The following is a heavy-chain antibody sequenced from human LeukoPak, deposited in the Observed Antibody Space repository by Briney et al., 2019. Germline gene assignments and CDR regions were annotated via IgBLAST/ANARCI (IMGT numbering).Heavy chain of an antibody. Sequence: ETLSLTCTVSGGSISSDYWSWIRQPPGKGLEWVSNIKQDGSEKKYVDSVMGRFTISRDNAKNSLYLQMNSLRAEDTAVYYCARYYSTWGFDYWGQGTLVTVSS. V-gene: IGHV3-7*01. D-gene: IGHD3-10*01. CDR3: ARYYSTWGFDY. J-gene: IGHJ4*02. CDR2: IKQDGSEK. CDR1: GGSISSDY.